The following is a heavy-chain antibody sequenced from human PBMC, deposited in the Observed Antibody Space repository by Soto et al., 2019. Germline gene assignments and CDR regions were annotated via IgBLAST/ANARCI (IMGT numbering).Heavy chain of an antibody. CDR1: GGSITSSSYY. V-gene: IGHV4-39*01. CDR3: AAGASTTRTTGDY. CDR2: IYYSGST. D-gene: IGHD1-1*01. J-gene: IGHJ4*02. Sequence: SETLSLTCTVSGGSITSSSYYWGWIREPPGKGLEWIGSIYYSGSTYYNPSLKSRVTISVDTSKNQFSLKLSSVTAADTAVYYCAAGASTTRTTGDYWGQGTLVTVSS.